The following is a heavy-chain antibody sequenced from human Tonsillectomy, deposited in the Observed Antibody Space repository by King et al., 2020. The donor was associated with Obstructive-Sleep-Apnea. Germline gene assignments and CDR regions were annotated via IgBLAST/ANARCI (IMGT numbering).Heavy chain of an antibody. J-gene: IGHJ6*02. CDR2: ISYIGGGT. Sequence: VQLVESGGGLVRPGGSLRLSCAASGFTLMSYDMNWVRRAPGKGLEWVSGISYIGGGTYFADSGNGRVTISRVNYNNTLDLQLNSLRADDTAIYYCATTALGDFDYYGLDVWGQGTTVTVFS. CDR1: GFTLMSYD. V-gene: IGHV3-23*04. D-gene: IGHD5-18*01. CDR3: ATTALGDFDYYGLDV.